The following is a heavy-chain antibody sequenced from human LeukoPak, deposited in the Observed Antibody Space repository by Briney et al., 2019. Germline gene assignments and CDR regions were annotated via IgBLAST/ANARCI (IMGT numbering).Heavy chain of an antibody. CDR1: GGTFSSYA. V-gene: IGHV1-69*04. Sequence: SVTVSCKASGGTFSSYAISWVRQAPGQGLEWMGRIIPILGIANYAQKFQGRVTITADKSTSTAYTELSSMRSEDTAVYYCARDLEPITMVRGVPRSSAFDIWGQGTMVTVSS. J-gene: IGHJ3*02. D-gene: IGHD3-10*01. CDR2: IIPILGIA. CDR3: ARDLEPITMVRGVPRSSAFDI.